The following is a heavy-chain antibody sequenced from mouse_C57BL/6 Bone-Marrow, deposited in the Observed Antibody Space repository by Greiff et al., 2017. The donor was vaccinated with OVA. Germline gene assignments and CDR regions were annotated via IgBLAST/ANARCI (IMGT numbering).Heavy chain of an antibody. J-gene: IGHJ4*01. CDR1: GFNIKDDY. CDR3: TLTTVVATRNYYAMDY. CDR2: IDPENGDT. V-gene: IGHV14-4*01. Sequence: EVQLQQSGAELVRPGASVKLSCTASGFNIKDDYMHWVKQRPEQGLAWIGWIDPENGDTEYASKFQGKATITADTSSNTAYLQLSSLTSEDTAVYYCTLTTVVATRNYYAMDYWGQGTSVTVSS. D-gene: IGHD1-1*01.